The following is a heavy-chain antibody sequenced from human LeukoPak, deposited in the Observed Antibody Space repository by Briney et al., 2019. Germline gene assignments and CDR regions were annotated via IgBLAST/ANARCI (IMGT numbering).Heavy chain of an antibody. CDR2: IKTKTDGGTT. CDR3: ATAFGDSHFDY. J-gene: IGHJ4*02. V-gene: IGHV3-15*01. CDR1: GFTFSNYA. Sequence: SGGSLRLSCAASGFTFSNYAMSWVRQAPGKGLEWVGRIKTKTDGGTTDYSAPVKGRFTISRDDSKNMLYLQMNSLKTEDTAVYYCATAFGDSHFDYWGQGTLVTVSS. D-gene: IGHD2-21*01.